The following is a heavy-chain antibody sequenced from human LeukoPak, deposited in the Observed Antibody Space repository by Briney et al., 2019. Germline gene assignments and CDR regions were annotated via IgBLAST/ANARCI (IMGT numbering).Heavy chain of an antibody. D-gene: IGHD2-8*01. CDR2: INWDGSSA. CDR3: IKVKRYRQWGTLDY. CDR1: GFAFDGYV. V-gene: IGHV3-43D*04. Sequence: GGSLRLSCAASGFAFDGYVMHWVRQAPGKGLEWVSLINWDGSSAYYADSVRGRFTISRDNSKNSLFLQMSSLRPEDTAWYYCIKVKRYRQWGTLDYWGQGTLVTVSS. J-gene: IGHJ4*02.